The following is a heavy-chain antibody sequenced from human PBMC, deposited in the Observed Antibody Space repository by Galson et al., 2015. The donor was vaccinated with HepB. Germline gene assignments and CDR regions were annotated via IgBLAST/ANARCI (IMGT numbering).Heavy chain of an antibody. Sequence: SVKVSCKASGGTFSSYAISWVRQAPGQGLEWMGGIIPIFGTANYAQKFQGRVTITADESTSTAYMELSSLRSEDTAVYYCAREPYRPGYRLNWYFDLWGRGTLLTVSS. V-gene: IGHV1-69*13. CDR1: GGTFSSYA. CDR3: AREPYRPGYRLNWYFDL. J-gene: IGHJ2*01. CDR2: IIPIFGTA. D-gene: IGHD5-24*01.